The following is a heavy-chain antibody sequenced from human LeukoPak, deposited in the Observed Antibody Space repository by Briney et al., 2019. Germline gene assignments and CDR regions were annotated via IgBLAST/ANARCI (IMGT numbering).Heavy chain of an antibody. V-gene: IGHV4-59*02. CDR3: ARDLRGNYFDY. CDR1: NGSVRSYY. J-gene: IGHJ4*02. D-gene: IGHD5/OR15-5a*01. CDR2: IYYSGST. Sequence: SETLSLTCTVSNGSVRSYYWSWVRQSPGKGLEWIGYIYYSGSTNYNPSLKSRVTISVDTSKNQFSLKLSSVTAADTAVYYCARDLRGNYFDYWGQGTLVTVSS.